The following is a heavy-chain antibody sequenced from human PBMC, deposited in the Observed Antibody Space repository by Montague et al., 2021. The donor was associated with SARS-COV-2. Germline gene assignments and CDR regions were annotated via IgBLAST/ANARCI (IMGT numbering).Heavy chain of an antibody. D-gene: IGHD3-10*01. Sequence: SETRSLTCAVYGGSFSGYYWSWIRQPPGKGLEWIGEINHSGSTNYNPSLKSRVTISVDTSKNQFSLKLSSVTAADTAVYYCARGRRILLWLGELLSGGDYYGMDVWGQGTTVTVSS. V-gene: IGHV4-34*01. CDR1: GGSFSGYY. CDR3: ARGRRILLWLGELLSGGDYYGMDV. J-gene: IGHJ6*02. CDR2: INHSGST.